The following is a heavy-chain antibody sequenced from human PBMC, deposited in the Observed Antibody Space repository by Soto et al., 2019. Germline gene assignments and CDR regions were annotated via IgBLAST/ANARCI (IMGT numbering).Heavy chain of an antibody. CDR1: GGSISRGVYY. D-gene: IGHD2-15*01. Sequence: SETRSRTWTVSGGSISRGVYYWIWIRQHPGKGLDWIGYIYYSGSTYCNPSLKSRVTISVDTSKNQFSLKLSSVTAADTAVYYCARDGQYCSGGSCLIWIGWFDPWGQGTLVTVSS. V-gene: IGHV4-31*02. J-gene: IGHJ5*02. CDR3: ARDGQYCSGGSCLIWIGWFDP. CDR2: IYYSGST.